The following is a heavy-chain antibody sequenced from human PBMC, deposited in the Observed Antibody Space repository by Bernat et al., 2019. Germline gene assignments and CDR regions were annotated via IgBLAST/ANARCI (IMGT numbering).Heavy chain of an antibody. CDR3: VRTIYDNSGHNWFDP. J-gene: IGHJ5*02. CDR1: GGSITTYY. V-gene: IGHV4-4*09. Sequence: QVQLQESGPGLVKPSETLSLTCTVSGGSITTYYWSWIRQPPGKGLEWIGYTGESSNYNPSLKSRLTISIDTSKNQFSLKLSSVTAADTAVYYCVRTIYDNSGHNWFDPWGQGTLVTVSS. CDR2: TGESS. D-gene: IGHD3-22*01.